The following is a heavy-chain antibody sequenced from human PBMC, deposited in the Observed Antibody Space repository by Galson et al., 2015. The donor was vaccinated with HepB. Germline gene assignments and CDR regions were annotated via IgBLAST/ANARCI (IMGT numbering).Heavy chain of an antibody. Sequence: SVKVSCKASGYTFTSYGISWVRQAPGQGLEWMGWISAYNGNTNYAQKLQGRVTMTTDTSTSTAYMELRSLRSDDTAVYYCARDGRVQQQPHGGWFDPWGQGTLVTVSS. CDR2: ISAYNGNT. D-gene: IGHD6-13*01. CDR1: GYTFTSYG. CDR3: ARDGRVQQQPHGGWFDP. V-gene: IGHV1-18*01. J-gene: IGHJ5*02.